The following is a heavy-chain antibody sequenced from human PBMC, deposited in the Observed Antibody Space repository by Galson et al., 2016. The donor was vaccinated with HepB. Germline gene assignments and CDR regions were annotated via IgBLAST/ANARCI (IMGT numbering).Heavy chain of an antibody. Sequence: SLRLSCAASELSFRSYGMHWVRQAPGKGLEWVAVIWYDGSNKYYADSVKGRFTISRDNSKNTLYLKMNSLRADDTAVYYCRYCSSNCGVDVWGQGTTVTVSS. V-gene: IGHV3-33*01. D-gene: IGHD2-2*01. CDR3: RYCSSNCGVDV. CDR1: ELSFRSYG. CDR2: IWYDGSNK. J-gene: IGHJ6*02.